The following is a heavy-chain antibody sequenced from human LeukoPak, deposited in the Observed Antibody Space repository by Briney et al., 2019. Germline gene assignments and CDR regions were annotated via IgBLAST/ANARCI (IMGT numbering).Heavy chain of an antibody. CDR1: GFSVGNNY. D-gene: IGHD4-23*01. Sequence: QTGGSLRLSCAASGFSVGNNYVTWVRQPPGKGLEWVSVIYTDGSTYYADSVKGRFIISRDSSKNTLYLQMNSLRAEDTAVYSCTDAVAGWGQGTLVTVSS. CDR2: IYTDGST. V-gene: IGHV3-53*05. J-gene: IGHJ4*02. CDR3: TDAVAG.